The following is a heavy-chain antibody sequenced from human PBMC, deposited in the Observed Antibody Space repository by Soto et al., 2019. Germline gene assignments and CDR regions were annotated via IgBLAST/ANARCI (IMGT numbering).Heavy chain of an antibody. CDR3: ARESPLDPQNYYYGMDV. D-gene: IGHD1-1*01. CDR2: INAGNGNT. Sequence: ASVKVSCKASGYTFTSYAMHWVRQAPGQRLEWMGWINAGNGNTKYSQKFQGRVTITRDTSASTAYMELSSLRSEDTAVYYCARESPLDPQNYYYGMDVWGQGTTVTVSS. V-gene: IGHV1-3*01. J-gene: IGHJ6*02. CDR1: GYTFTSYA.